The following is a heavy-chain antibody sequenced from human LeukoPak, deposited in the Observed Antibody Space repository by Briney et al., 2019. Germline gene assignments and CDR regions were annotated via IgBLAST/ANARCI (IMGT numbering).Heavy chain of an antibody. CDR2: ISYSGST. Sequence: PSETLSLTCTVSGGSISTSTYYWGWIRQPPGKGLEWIGSISYSGSTYNNPSLKSRVTISVDTSKNQFSLKLSSVTAPDTAVYYCARARKFRRTTVTTLDYWGQGTLVTVSS. CDR1: GGSISTSTYY. V-gene: IGHV4-39*01. CDR3: ARARKFRRTTVTTLDY. J-gene: IGHJ4*02. D-gene: IGHD4-17*01.